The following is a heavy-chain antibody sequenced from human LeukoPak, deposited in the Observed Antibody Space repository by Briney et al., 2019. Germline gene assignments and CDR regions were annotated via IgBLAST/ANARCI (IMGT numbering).Heavy chain of an antibody. CDR2: IYHSGST. Sequence: SETLSLTCTVSGYSISSGYYWGWIRQPPGKGLEWIGSIYHSGSTYYNPSLKSRVTISVDTSKNQFSLKLSSVTAADTAVYYCARVPFLYSSSWYDQFDYWGQGTLVTVSS. V-gene: IGHV4-38-2*02. D-gene: IGHD6-13*01. CDR3: ARVPFLYSSSWYDQFDY. CDR1: GYSISSGYY. J-gene: IGHJ4*02.